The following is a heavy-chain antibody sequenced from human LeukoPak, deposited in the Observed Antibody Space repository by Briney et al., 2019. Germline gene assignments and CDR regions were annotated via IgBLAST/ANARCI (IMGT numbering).Heavy chain of an antibody. V-gene: IGHV3-73*01. CDR1: GFTFIDSA. CDR2: IRNKASSFAT. J-gene: IGHJ4*02. D-gene: IGHD6-19*01. CDR3: ARDVSGWYRVCDY. Sequence: PGGSLRLSCAASGFTFIDSAMHWVRQASGKGPEWVGRIRNKASSFATSYAASVSGRITISRDDAKNTVYLQMNSLKTEDTAVYYCARDVSGWYRVCDYWGQGTLVTVSS.